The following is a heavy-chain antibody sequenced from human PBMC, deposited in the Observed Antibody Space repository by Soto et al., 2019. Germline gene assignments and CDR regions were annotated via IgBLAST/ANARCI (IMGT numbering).Heavy chain of an antibody. J-gene: IGHJ4*02. Sequence: QVQLQESGPGLVKPSQTLSLTCTVSGGSIRSDDYYWSWIRQPPGKGLEWIGYIYYSGSTYYNPSLKSRLSISVDTSKNQFSLKLSSVTAADTAVYYCVRDGLITFGEINWGQGNMVTVSS. CDR3: VRDGLITFGEIN. CDR2: IYYSGST. V-gene: IGHV4-30-4*01. D-gene: IGHD3-16*01. CDR1: GGSIRSDDYY.